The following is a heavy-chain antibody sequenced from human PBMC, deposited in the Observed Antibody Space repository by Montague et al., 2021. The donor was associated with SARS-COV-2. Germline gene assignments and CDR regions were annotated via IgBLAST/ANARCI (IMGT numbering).Heavy chain of an antibody. J-gene: IGHJ5*02. V-gene: IGHV4-39*01. CDR1: GDSISCSYCY. Sequence: SETLSLTCTVSGDSISCSYCYWIWLPHAPGLELNWLVSIYNSATSYSSPTLKSRISISIYTSKYSFTLNLTSVTATDTSVCYCARHRNYGDQSLANWFHPWGQGTLVTVSS. D-gene: IGHD4-17*01. CDR3: ARHRNYGDQSLANWFHP. CDR2: IYNSATS.